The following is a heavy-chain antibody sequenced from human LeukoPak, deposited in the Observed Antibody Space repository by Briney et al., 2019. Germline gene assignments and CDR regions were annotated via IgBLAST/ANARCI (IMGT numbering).Heavy chain of an antibody. CDR1: SGSINTSNYY. Sequence: SETLSLTCTVSSGSINTSNYYWGWIRQPPGKGLEWIGNIFYRGGTYYSPSLKSRVTISLDTSKNQFSLKLSSVTAADTAVYYCARDTYNYGSSAYYFDYWGQGTLVTVSS. CDR3: ARDTYNYGSSAYYFDY. V-gene: IGHV4-39*07. D-gene: IGHD5-18*01. J-gene: IGHJ4*02. CDR2: IFYRGGT.